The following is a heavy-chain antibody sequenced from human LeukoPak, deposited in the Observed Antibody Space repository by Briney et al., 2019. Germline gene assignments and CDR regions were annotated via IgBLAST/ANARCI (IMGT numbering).Heavy chain of an antibody. CDR2: IYYSGST. CDR1: GGSISSYY. J-gene: IGHJ4*02. CDR3: ARDRYCDSSGYYRFDY. D-gene: IGHD3-22*01. V-gene: IGHV4-59*01. Sequence: SETLSLTCTVSGGSISSYYWSWIRQPPGKGLEWIGYIYYSGSTNYNPSLKGRVTISVDTSKNQFSLKLSSVTAADTAVYYCARDRYCDSSGYYRFDYWGQGTLVTVSS.